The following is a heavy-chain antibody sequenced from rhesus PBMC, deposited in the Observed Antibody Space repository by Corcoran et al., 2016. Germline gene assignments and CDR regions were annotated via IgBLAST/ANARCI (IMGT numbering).Heavy chain of an antibody. CDR1: GGSISSNY. V-gene: IGHV4-173*01. D-gene: IGHD3-28*01. J-gene: IGHJ4*01. Sequence: QLQLQESGPGLVKSSETLSLTCAVSGGSISSNYWSWIRQPPGKVLEWFGCMSGSGRGPGHTPTREGRVTISPASTKNQFSMEMSSVTAADTAVYYSAREPLAMIVVRYFDSWGQGVLVTVSS. CDR2: MSGSGRGP. CDR3: AREPLAMIVVRYFDS.